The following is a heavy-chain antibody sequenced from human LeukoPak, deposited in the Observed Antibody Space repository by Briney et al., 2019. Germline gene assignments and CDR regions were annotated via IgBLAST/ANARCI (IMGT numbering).Heavy chain of an antibody. V-gene: IGHV3-21*01. J-gene: IGHJ4*02. CDR2: ISSSSSYI. CDR1: GFTFSSYS. Sequence: GGSLRLSCAASGFTFSSYSMNWVRQAPGKGLEWVSSISSSSSYIHYADSVKGRFTISRDNAKNSLYLQMNSLRAEDTAVYYCARATRIAVAGTGVVYWGQGTLVTVSS. D-gene: IGHD6-19*01. CDR3: ARATRIAVAGTGVVY.